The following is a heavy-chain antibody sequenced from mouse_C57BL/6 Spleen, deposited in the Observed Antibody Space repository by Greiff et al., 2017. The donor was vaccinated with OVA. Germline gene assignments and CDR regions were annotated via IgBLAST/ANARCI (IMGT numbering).Heavy chain of an antibody. V-gene: IGHV1-18*01. J-gene: IGHJ4*01. CDR1: GYTFTDYN. D-gene: IGHD4-1*01. CDR2: INPNNGGT. Sequence: EVQLVESGPELVKPGASVKIPCKASGYTFTDYNMDWVKQSHGKSLEWIGDINPNNGGTIYNQKFKGKATLTVDKSSSTAYMELRSLTSEDTAVYYCASSSWDREDYYAMDYWGQGTSVTVSS. CDR3: ASSSWDREDYYAMDY.